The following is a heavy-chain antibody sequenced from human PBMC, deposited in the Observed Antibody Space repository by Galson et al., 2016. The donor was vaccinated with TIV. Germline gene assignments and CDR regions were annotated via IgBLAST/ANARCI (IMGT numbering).Heavy chain of an antibody. CDR3: ARSASAGSGWVDP. V-gene: IGHV5-10-1*01. J-gene: IGHJ5*02. CDR2: IDSRDSYT. Sequence: QSGAEVKKPGEPLRISCKTSGSSFTNYWITWVRQMPGKGLEWMGRIDSRDSYTNYSPTFEGHVTISTDKSISTAYLQWTSLKASDSAIYYCARSASAGSGWVDPWGQGTLVTVSS. CDR1: GSSFTNYW. D-gene: IGHD3-10*01.